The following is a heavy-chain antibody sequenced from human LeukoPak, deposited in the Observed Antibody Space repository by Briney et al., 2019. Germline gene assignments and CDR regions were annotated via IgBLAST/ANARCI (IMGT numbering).Heavy chain of an antibody. CDR3: AELGITMIGGV. CDR2: ISSSSSSYI. D-gene: IGHD3-10*02. CDR1: GFTFSSYS. J-gene: IGHJ6*04. V-gene: IGHV3-21*01. Sequence: GGSLRLSCAASGFTFSSYSMNWVRQAPGKGLEWVSSISSSSSSYIHYADSMKGRFTISRDNAKNSLYLQMNSLRAEDTAVYYCAELGITMIGGVWGKGTTVTISS.